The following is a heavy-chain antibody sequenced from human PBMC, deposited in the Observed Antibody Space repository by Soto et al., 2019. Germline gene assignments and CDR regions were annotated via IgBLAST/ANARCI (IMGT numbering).Heavy chain of an antibody. D-gene: IGHD3-22*01. CDR1: GYTFTSYG. V-gene: IGHV1-3*01. Sequence: ASVKVSCKASGYTFTSYGINWVRQAPGRGLEWMGWINPGNGNTKYSQQFQGRVIIDRDTSASTAYMELSSLRSEDTAVYYCARGGYFDSSNYLAYWGLGTLVTVSS. CDR3: ARGGYFDSSNYLAY. J-gene: IGHJ4*02. CDR2: INPGNGNT.